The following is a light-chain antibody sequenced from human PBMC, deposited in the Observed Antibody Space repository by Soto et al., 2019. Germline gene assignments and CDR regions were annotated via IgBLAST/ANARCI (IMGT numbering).Light chain of an antibody. CDR2: DVS. CDR1: SSDVGGYNY. Sequence: QSALTQPASVSGSPGQSITISCTGTSSDVGGYNYVSWYQQHPGKAPKLMIYDVSSRPSGVSNRFSGSKSGNTASLTISGLQPEDEADYYCSSCTGSSTKLFGGGTKLTVL. V-gene: IGLV2-14*03. CDR3: SSCTGSSTKL. J-gene: IGLJ2*01.